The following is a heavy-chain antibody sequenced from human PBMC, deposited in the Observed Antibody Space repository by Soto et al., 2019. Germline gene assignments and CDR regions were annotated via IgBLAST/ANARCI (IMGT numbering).Heavy chain of an antibody. J-gene: IGHJ6*02. CDR1: GYSFTNYW. V-gene: IGHV5-51*01. Sequence: GESLKISCKGSGYSFTNYWIGWVRQMPGKGLEWMGVIYPADSDTRYSPSFQGQVTFSADKSISTAYLQWTSLKASDTAMYYCASAARYKPQKDQYGMDVWGQGTTVTVSS. D-gene: IGHD5-18*01. CDR2: IYPADSDT. CDR3: ASAARYKPQKDQYGMDV.